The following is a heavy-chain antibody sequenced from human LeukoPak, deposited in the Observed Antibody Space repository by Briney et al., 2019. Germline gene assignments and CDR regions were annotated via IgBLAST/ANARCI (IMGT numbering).Heavy chain of an antibody. CDR3: ARERGGYSYEFDY. CDR2: IIPILGIA. V-gene: IGHV1-69*04. J-gene: IGHJ4*02. CDR1: GGTFSSYA. D-gene: IGHD5-18*01. Sequence: GSSVKVSCKASGGTFSSYAISWVRQAPGQGLEWMGRIIPILGIANYAQKFQGRVTITADKSTSTAYMELSSLRSEDTAVYYCARERGGYSYEFDYWGQGTLVTVSS.